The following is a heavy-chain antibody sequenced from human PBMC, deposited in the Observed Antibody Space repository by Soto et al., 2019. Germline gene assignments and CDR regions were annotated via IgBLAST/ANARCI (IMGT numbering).Heavy chain of an antibody. Sequence: GGSLRLSCAASGFTFSSYAMHWVRQAPGKGLEWVAVISYDGSNKYYADSVKGRFTISRDNSKNTLYLQMNSLRAEDTAVYYCARDPYGDYDFGYFDYWGQGTLVTVSS. J-gene: IGHJ4*02. D-gene: IGHD4-17*01. CDR2: ISYDGSNK. CDR1: GFTFSSYA. V-gene: IGHV3-30-3*01. CDR3: ARDPYGDYDFGYFDY.